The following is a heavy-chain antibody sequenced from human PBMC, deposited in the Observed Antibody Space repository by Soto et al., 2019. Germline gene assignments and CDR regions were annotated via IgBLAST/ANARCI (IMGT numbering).Heavy chain of an antibody. Sequence: QITLKESGPTLVKPTQTLTLTCTFSGFSLSTSGVGVGWIRQPPGKALEWLALIYWDDDKRYSPSLKSRLTITKDTSKNQVVPTMTNMDPVDTATYYCAHTIYYDYIWGSYYFDYWGQGTLVTVSS. CDR1: GFSLSTSGVG. D-gene: IGHD3-16*01. CDR3: AHTIYYDYIWGSYYFDY. V-gene: IGHV2-5*02. J-gene: IGHJ4*02. CDR2: IYWDDDK.